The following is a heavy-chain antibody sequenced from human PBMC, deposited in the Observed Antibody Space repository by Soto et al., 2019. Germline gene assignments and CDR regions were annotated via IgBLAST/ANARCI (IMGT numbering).Heavy chain of an antibody. J-gene: IGHJ5*02. Sequence: GASVKVACKASGYTFTSYWIGWVRQMPGKGLEWMGIIYPGDSDTRYSPSFQGQVTISADKSISTAYLQWSSLKASDTAMYYCSRLNTKPWFDLWGQGTLVTVSS. CDR3: SRLNTKPWFDL. V-gene: IGHV5-51*01. CDR1: GYTFTSYW. D-gene: IGHD2-8*01. CDR2: IYPGDSDT.